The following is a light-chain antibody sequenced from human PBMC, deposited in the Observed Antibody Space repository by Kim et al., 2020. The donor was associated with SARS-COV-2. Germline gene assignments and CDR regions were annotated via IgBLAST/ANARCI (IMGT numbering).Light chain of an antibody. CDR1: QGARDSN. V-gene: IGKV3-20*01. J-gene: IGKJ1*01. CDR3: QQYGYSPWT. CDR2: GAS. Sequence: YPGVSATLSSRSTQGARDSNLAWYQHNPGRAPRLLSYGASTRATGIPDRFSCSGSGTDFTLTISRLEPEDFAMYYCQQYGYSPWTFGQGTKVDIK.